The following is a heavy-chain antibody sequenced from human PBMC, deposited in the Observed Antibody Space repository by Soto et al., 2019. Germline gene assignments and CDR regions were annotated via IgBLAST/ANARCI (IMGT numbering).Heavy chain of an antibody. J-gene: IGHJ4*02. CDR3: ARASSGRYALYFDY. D-gene: IGHD1-26*01. CDR2: IKQDGSET. Sequence: GGSLRLSCGASGFTYSSYWMGWVRQAPGKGLEWVANIKQDGSETYYVDSVKGRFTISRDNAKNSLYLQMNTLRAEDTAVYYCARASSGRYALYFDYWGQGTLVTVSS. V-gene: IGHV3-7*01. CDR1: GFTYSSYW.